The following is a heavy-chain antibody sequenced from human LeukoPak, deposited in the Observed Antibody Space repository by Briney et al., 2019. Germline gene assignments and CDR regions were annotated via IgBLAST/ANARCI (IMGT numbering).Heavy chain of an antibody. V-gene: IGHV3-30*02. CDR1: GFTFSSYG. J-gene: IGHJ4*02. CDR3: AKDRNLWFGESLGY. D-gene: IGHD3-10*01. CDR2: IRYDGSNK. Sequence: PGGSLRLSCAASGFTFSSYGMHWVRQAPGKGLEWVAFIRYDGSNKYYADSVKGRFTISRDNSKNTLYLQMNSLRAEDTAVYYCAKDRNLWFGESLGYWGQGTLVTVSS.